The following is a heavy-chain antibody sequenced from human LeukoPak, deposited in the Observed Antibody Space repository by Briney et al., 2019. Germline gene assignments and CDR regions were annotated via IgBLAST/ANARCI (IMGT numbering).Heavy chain of an antibody. V-gene: IGHV3-23*01. CDR3: AIARGRVVATSLDY. J-gene: IGHJ4*02. CDR1: GFTFSNYA. Sequence: PGGSLRLSCTASGFTFSNYAMSWVRQAPGKGLEWISAITGGGDDTYYADSVKGRFTISRDNSKNTLYLQMSSLRAEDTAVYYCAIARGRVVATSLDYWGQGTLVTVSS. D-gene: IGHD2-15*01. CDR2: ITGGGDDT.